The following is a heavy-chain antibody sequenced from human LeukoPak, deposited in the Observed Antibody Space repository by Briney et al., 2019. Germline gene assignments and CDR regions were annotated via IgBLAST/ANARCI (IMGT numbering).Heavy chain of an antibody. J-gene: IGHJ3*02. Sequence: SETLSLTCNVSGASVSSGSYYWSWIRQPPGKELEWIGYIYYSGTTNYNPSLKSRVTISVDTSKNQFSLKLSSVTAADTAIYYCARLISIHDAFDIWGQGTLVTVSS. CDR2: IYYSGTT. CDR1: GASVSSGSYY. D-gene: IGHD3-3*02. V-gene: IGHV4-61*01. CDR3: ARLISIHDAFDI.